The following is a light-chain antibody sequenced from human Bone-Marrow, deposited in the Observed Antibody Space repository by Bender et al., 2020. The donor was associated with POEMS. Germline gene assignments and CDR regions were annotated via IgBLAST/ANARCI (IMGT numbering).Light chain of an antibody. Sequence: QSVLTQPPSASGTPRQRVTIPCSGSSSNIGNHGVNWYQQLPGEAPKLLIYYDDLLTPGVSDRFSASKSGTSASLAISELQSEDEAHYYCSAWDDSLSGWVFGGGTKLTVL. J-gene: IGLJ3*02. CDR1: SSNIGNHG. CDR2: YDD. V-gene: IGLV1-36*01. CDR3: SAWDDSLSGWV.